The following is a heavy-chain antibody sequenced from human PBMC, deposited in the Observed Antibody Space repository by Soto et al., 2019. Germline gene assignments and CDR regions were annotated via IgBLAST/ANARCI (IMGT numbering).Heavy chain of an antibody. CDR3: TRENCDFDY. CDR2: MTPNSGNT. V-gene: IGHV1-8*01. Sequence: QVQLVQSGAEVKKPGASVKVSCKASGYTFTNYDINWVRQATGQGLEWMGWMTPNSGNTGFAQKFQGRVTMTRNTSISTAYMELSSLRSEDTAVYYCTRENCDFDYWGQGSQVTVSS. D-gene: IGHD1-1*01. J-gene: IGHJ4*02. CDR1: GYTFTNYD.